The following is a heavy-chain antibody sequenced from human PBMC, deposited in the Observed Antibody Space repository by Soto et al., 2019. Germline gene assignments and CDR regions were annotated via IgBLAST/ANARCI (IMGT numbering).Heavy chain of an antibody. CDR1: GFTFSNFA. CDR2: ISHDGKRT. J-gene: IGHJ4*02. D-gene: IGHD6-6*01. V-gene: IGHV3-30*04. Sequence: PGGSLRLSCAVSGFTFSNFAMHWIRQAPGKGLEWVAMISHDGKRTYYADSVKGRFTVSRDNSMKTLYVQMTSLRPEDTAVYYCAKGGFYSSSSNLHSLRWGQGTLVTVSS. CDR3: AKGGFYSSSSNLHSLR.